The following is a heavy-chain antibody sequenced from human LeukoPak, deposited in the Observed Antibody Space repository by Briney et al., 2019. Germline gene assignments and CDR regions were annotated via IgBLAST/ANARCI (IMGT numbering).Heavy chain of an antibody. CDR3: ARTKPRSARGDDV. V-gene: IGHV4-34*01. J-gene: IGHJ6*02. Sequence: SETLSLTCAVYGGSFGGYYWSWIRQPPGKGLEWIGEINHSGSTNYNPSLKSRVTISVDTSMNQFSLKLSSVTAADTAVYYCARTKPRSARGDDVWGQGTTVTVSS. D-gene: IGHD2-21*01. CDR1: GGSFGGYY. CDR2: INHSGST.